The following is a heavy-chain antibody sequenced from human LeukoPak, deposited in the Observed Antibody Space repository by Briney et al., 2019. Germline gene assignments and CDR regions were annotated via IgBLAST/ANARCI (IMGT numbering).Heavy chain of an antibody. J-gene: IGHJ6*02. D-gene: IGHD2-2*01. CDR1: GASISHYY. CDR2: VHTSGGS. CDR3: ARDSTYCSSTSCYAVGMDV. Sequence: SETLSLTCTVSGASISHYYWSWIRQTPERGLEWMGHVHTSGGSTYYPSLKTRLTMSIDTSRSQLSLKLTSVTAADTAVYYCARDSTYCSSTSCYAVGMDVWGQGTTVTVSS. V-gene: IGHV4-4*09.